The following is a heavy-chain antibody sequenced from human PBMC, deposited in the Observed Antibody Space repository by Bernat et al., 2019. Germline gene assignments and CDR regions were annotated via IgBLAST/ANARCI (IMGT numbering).Heavy chain of an antibody. Sequence: QVQLVESGGGVVKPGRSLRLSCAASGFTFNNYGMHWVRQVPGKGLEWVAVIWYDGNNKYYADSVKGRFTISRDNSKNTLYLQMNSLGAEDTAVYYFARLESSWSFDYWGQGTLVTVSS. CDR1: GFTFNNYG. J-gene: IGHJ4*02. D-gene: IGHD6-13*01. CDR3: ARLESSWSFDY. V-gene: IGHV3-33*01. CDR2: IWYDGNNK.